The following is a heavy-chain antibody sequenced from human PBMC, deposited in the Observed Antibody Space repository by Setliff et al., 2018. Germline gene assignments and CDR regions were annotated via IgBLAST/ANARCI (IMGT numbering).Heavy chain of an antibody. CDR3: ARVKSDSFGQGLYYFDH. D-gene: IGHD3-3*01. J-gene: IGHJ4*02. CDR2: INPSGGST. V-gene: IGHV1-46*01. CDR1: GYSFTNYY. Sequence: ASVKVSCKASGYSFTNYYIHWVRQAPGQGLEWVGIINPSGGSTSYAQKFQGRVTMTRDTSTSTVYMELSSLRSEDTAVYYCARVKSDSFGQGLYYFDHWGQGTLVTVSS.